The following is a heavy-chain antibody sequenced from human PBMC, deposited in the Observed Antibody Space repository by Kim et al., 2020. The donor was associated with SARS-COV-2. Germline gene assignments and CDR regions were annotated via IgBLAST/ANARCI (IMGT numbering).Heavy chain of an antibody. Sequence: VKGRLTISRAKRKNPLYLQMNSLRAEDTAVYYCAKEGPGMVRGRFDYWGQGTLVTVSS. V-gene: IGHV3-23*01. J-gene: IGHJ4*02. D-gene: IGHD3-10*01. CDR3: AKEGPGMVRGRFDY.